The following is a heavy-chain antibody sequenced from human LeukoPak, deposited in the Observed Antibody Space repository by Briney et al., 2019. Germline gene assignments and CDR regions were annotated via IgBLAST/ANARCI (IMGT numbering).Heavy chain of an antibody. CDR1: GGSISGYY. J-gene: IGHJ5*02. Sequence: SETLSLTCTVSGGSISGYYWSWIRQPPGKGLEWIGYIYYSGSTNYNPSFKSRVTISVDTSKNQFSLKLSSVTAADTAVYYCARHVYGSGARSPFDPWGQGTLVTVSS. CDR2: IYYSGST. D-gene: IGHD3-10*01. V-gene: IGHV4-59*08. CDR3: ARHVYGSGARSPFDP.